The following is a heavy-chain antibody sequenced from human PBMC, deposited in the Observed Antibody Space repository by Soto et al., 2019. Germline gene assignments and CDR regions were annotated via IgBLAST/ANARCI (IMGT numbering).Heavy chain of an antibody. V-gene: IGHV1-46*03. CDR1: GYTFTSYY. D-gene: IGHD2-15*01. Sequence: ASVKVSCKASGYTFTSYYMHWVRQAPGQGLEWMGIINPSGGSSSYAQKFQGRVTMTRDTSTSTVYMELSSLRSEDTAVYYCARVYCSGGSCYSIDYWGQGTLVTSP. CDR2: INPSGGSS. J-gene: IGHJ4*02. CDR3: ARVYCSGGSCYSIDY.